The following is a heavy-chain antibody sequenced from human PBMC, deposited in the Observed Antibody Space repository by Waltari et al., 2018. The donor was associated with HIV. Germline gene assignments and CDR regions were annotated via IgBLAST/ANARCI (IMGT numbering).Heavy chain of an antibody. Sequence: EVQLVASGGDLLKPGGCLRLRCAASVSPLNRVWWGWVRQAPGKGLEWVGRIKTKGDGGATDYAAALKGRFTISRDDSKNTVYLQMNSLKIEDTAVYYCTSEEDYGSGSHFDYWGQGTLVTVSS. CDR3: TSEEDYGSGSHFDY. CDR1: VSPLNRVW. CDR2: IKTKGDGGAT. J-gene: IGHJ4*02. D-gene: IGHD3-10*01. V-gene: IGHV3-15*01.